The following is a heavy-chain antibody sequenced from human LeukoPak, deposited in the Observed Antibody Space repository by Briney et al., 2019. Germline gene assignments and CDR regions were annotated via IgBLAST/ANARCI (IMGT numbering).Heavy chain of an antibody. Sequence: GASLRLSCAAAGFTFSSYAMSRVRQAPGKGLEWVSAISGSGGSTYYADSVKGRFTISRDNSKNTLYLQMNSLRAEDTAVYYCVGFIVATINFDYWGQGTLVTVSS. J-gene: IGHJ4*02. D-gene: IGHD5-12*01. CDR1: GFTFSSYA. CDR3: VGFIVATINFDY. CDR2: ISGSGGST. V-gene: IGHV3-23*01.